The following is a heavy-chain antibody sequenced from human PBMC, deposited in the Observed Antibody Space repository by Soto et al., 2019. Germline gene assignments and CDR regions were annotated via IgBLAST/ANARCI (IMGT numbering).Heavy chain of an antibody. D-gene: IGHD3-22*01. J-gene: IGHJ4*02. V-gene: IGHV1-69*01. Sequence: QEQLVQSGAEVKKSGSSVKVSCKDTGGLFSSYAVSWVRQAPGQGIEWMGGIIPVFDTVYYAQKVQGRVTITADESTNTAEMECSSLRSEDTAMYYCARGVSGYVWFNEFWGQGTLVTVSS. CDR2: IIPVFDTV. CDR3: ARGVSGYVWFNEF. CDR1: GGLFSSYA.